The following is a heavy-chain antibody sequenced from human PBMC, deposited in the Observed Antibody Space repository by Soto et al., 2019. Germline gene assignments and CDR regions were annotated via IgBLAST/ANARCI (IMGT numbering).Heavy chain of an antibody. Sequence: GSLRLSCAASGFTFSSYAMSWVRQAPGKGLEWVSAISGSGGSTYYADSVKGRFTIFRDNSKNTLYLQMNSLRAEDTAVYYCAKHYYGSGRPFDYWGQGTLVTVSS. CDR3: AKHYYGSGRPFDY. J-gene: IGHJ4*02. D-gene: IGHD3-10*01. V-gene: IGHV3-23*01. CDR2: ISGSGGST. CDR1: GFTFSSYA.